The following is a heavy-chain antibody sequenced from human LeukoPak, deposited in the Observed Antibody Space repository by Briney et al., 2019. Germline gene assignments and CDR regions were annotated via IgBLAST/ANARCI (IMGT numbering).Heavy chain of an antibody. Sequence: PVASVKVSCKVSGYTLTELSMHWVRQAPGKGLEWMGGIIPIFGTANYAQKFQGRVTITADESTSTAYMELSSLRSEDTAVYYCARDVAHSLYPYFDYWGQGTLVTVSS. V-gene: IGHV1-69*13. CDR1: GYTLTELS. D-gene: IGHD5-12*01. CDR2: IIPIFGTA. CDR3: ARDVAHSLYPYFDY. J-gene: IGHJ4*02.